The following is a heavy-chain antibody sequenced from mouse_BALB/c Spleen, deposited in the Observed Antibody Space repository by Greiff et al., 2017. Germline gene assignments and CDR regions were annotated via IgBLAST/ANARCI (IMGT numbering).Heavy chain of an antibody. CDR1: GFNIKDTY. V-gene: IGHV14-3*02. CDR3: DREDDPYYAMDY. CDR2: IDPANGNT. J-gene: IGHJ4*01. Sequence: EVQGVESGAELVKPGASVKLSCTASGFNIKDTYMHWVKQRPEQGLEWIGRIDPANGNTKYDPKFQGKATITADTSSNTAYLQLSSLTSEDTAVYYCDREDDPYYAMDYWGQGASVTVSS.